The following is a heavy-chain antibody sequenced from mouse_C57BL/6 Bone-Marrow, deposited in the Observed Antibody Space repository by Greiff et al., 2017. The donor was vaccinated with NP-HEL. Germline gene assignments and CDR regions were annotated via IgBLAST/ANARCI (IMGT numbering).Heavy chain of an antibody. Sequence: VKLQESGPGLVAPSQSLSITCTVSGFSLTSYGVDWVRQAPGKGLEWLGVIWGGGSTKYNSALMSGRSTSKDDSKMQAFLKMNSLQTDDTARYYCAKKGYEGAYWGQGTLVTVSA. J-gene: IGHJ3*01. D-gene: IGHD2-2*01. CDR2: IWGGGST. CDR1: GFSLTSYG. CDR3: AKKGYEGAY. V-gene: IGHV2-9*01.